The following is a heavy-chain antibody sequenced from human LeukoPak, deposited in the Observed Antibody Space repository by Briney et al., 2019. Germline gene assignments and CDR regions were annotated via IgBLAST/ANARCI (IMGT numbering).Heavy chain of an antibody. CDR1: GFTFSSYG. V-gene: IGHV3-23*01. CDR2: MSGSGGST. J-gene: IGHJ6*03. CDR3: AKAGRGGAITMVRGVKGDYYYMDV. Sequence: PGGSLRLSCAASGFTFSSYGMSWVRQAPGKGVEWISGMSGSGGSTYYADSVKGRFTISRDNSKNTLYLQMNSQRGEETGVYESAKAGRGGAITMVRGVKGDYYYMDVWGKGTTVTISS. D-gene: IGHD3-10*01.